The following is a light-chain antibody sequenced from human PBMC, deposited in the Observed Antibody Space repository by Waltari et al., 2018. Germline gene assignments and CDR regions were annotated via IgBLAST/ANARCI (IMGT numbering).Light chain of an antibody. CDR2: GAS. CDR1: QSVSTN. CDR3: QHYNDWYT. V-gene: IGKV3-15*01. J-gene: IGKJ2*01. Sequence: GERATLSCRASQSVSTNLAWYQQKPGQAPRLLIYGASTRATGIPDRISGSGSGTEFTLTISSLQSEDFAVYYCQHYNDWYTFGQGTKLEI.